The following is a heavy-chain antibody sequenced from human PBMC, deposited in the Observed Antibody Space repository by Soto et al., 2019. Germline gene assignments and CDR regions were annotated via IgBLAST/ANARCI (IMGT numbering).Heavy chain of an antibody. J-gene: IGHJ4*02. V-gene: IGHV1-69*12. CDR1: GGTFSSYA. CDR2: VNPIFGTA. Sequence: QVQLVQSGAEVKKPGSSVKVSCKASGGTFSSYAISWVRQAPGQGLEWMGGVNPIFGTANYAQKFQSRVTITADESTSTAYMELSSLRSEDTAVYYCAIDLYSSSWSYFDYWGQGTLVTVSS. CDR3: AIDLYSSSWSYFDY. D-gene: IGHD6-13*01.